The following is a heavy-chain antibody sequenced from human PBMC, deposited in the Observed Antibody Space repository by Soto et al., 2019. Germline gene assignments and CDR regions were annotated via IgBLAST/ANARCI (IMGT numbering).Heavy chain of an antibody. CDR1: GGTFSSYA. V-gene: IGHV1-69*01. J-gene: IGHJ4*02. CDR3: AREGGEYQLLPQFDY. D-gene: IGHD2-2*01. CDR2: IIPIFGTA. Sequence: QVQLVQSGAEVKKPGSSVKVSCKASGGTFSSYAISWVRQAPGQGLEWMGGIIPIFGTANYAQKFQGRVTNTADESTSTGYMEVSSLRSEDTAVYYCAREGGEYQLLPQFDYWGQGTLVTVSS.